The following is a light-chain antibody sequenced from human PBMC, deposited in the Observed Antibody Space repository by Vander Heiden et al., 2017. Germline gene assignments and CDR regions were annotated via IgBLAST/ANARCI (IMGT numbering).Light chain of an antibody. CDR2: AAS. Sequence: ASTLSGSAGERVTLTCRASQGISNYLAWYQQKPGQAPRLLIYAASAMLSGVPARFSGSGSGTDFTLTISSLQSEDFAVYYCQQFNNWPSYTFGHGTKLEIK. CDR3: QQFNNWPSYT. CDR1: QGISNY. J-gene: IGKJ2*01. V-gene: IGKV3-15*01.